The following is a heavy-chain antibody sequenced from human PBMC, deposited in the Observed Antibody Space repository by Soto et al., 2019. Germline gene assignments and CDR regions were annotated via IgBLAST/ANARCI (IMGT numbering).Heavy chain of an antibody. V-gene: IGHV3-21*02. CDR1: GFSFNTYT. J-gene: IGHJ4*02. CDR3: TRKHVGTIVRRGQRGSFDS. Sequence: EVQLIESGGGLVNPGGSLRLSCAASGFSFNTYTMNWVRQAPGKGLEWVSFITSDSNYIYYADPVKGRLSISRDDANKSLYLQMNSLRAEATAVYYCTRKHVGTIVRRGQRGSFDSWSQGTLVSVSS. D-gene: IGHD3-10*01. CDR2: ITSDSNYI.